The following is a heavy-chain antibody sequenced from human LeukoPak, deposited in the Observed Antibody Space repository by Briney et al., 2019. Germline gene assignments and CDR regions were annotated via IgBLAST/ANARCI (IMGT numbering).Heavy chain of an antibody. Sequence: PGGSLRLSCAASGFTFSNYGMHWVRQAPGKGLEWVAFIRFDGTSKYYADSVKGRFTISRDNSQNTVSLQVNNLRTEDTALYYCARDGVEFYNWFDPWGQGTLVTVSS. CDR2: IRFDGTSK. D-gene: IGHD2-21*01. J-gene: IGHJ5*02. CDR1: GFTFSNYG. CDR3: ARDGVEFYNWFDP. V-gene: IGHV3-30*02.